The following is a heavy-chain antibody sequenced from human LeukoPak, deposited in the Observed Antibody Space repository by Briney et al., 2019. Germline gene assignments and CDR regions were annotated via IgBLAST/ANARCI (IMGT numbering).Heavy chain of an antibody. D-gene: IGHD1-26*01. J-gene: IGHJ4*02. CDR1: GFPFSTYS. CDR2: IRSSSSNI. CDR3: ARDTGGLGADGDYFDH. V-gene: IGHV3-48*02. Sequence: GGSLRLSCAASGFPFSTYSMNWVRQAPGKGLEWISYIRSSSSNIYYADSGKGRFTTSRKNAKNSLYLQMNSLKDEETAVYYCARDTGGLGADGDYFDHWGQGTLVTVSS.